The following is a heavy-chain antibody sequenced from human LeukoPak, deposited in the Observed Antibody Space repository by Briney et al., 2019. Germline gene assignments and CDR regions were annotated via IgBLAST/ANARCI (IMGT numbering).Heavy chain of an antibody. CDR1: GGSISSGGYS. V-gene: IGHV4-30-4*07. CDR3: ARSTVTTFRYYYYMDV. J-gene: IGHJ6*03. CDR2: IYYSGST. Sequence: SETLSLTCAVSGGSISSGGYSWSWIRQPPGKGLEWIGYIYYSGSTYYNPSLKSRLTISVDTSKNQFSLKLSSVTAADTAVYYCARSTVTTFRYYYYMDVWGKGTTVTVSS. D-gene: IGHD4-17*01.